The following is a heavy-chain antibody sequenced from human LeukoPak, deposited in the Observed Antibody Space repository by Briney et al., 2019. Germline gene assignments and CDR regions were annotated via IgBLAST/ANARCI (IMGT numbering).Heavy chain of an antibody. D-gene: IGHD6-6*01. CDR1: GGSVNTGSYD. V-gene: IGHV4-34*01. Sequence: SETLSLTCTVSGGSVNTGSYDWSWIRQPPGKGLEWIGEINHSGSTNYNPSLKSRVTISVDTSKNQFSLKLSSVTAADTAVYYCARGRRYSSSSHGNWFDPWGQGTLVTVSS. J-gene: IGHJ5*02. CDR2: INHSGST. CDR3: ARGRRYSSSSHGNWFDP.